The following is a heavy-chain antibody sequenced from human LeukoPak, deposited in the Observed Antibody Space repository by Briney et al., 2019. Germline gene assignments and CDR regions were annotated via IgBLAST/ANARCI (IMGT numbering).Heavy chain of an antibody. D-gene: IGHD1-26*01. J-gene: IGHJ6*03. CDR3: ARDLGPYSGSYYSYYYMDV. V-gene: IGHV1-18*04. Sequence: GASVKVSCKASGYTFTGYYMHWVRQAPGQGLEWMGWISAYNGNTNYAQKLQGRVTMTTDASTSTAYMELRSLTSDDTAVYYCARDLGPYSGSYYSYYYMDVWGKGTTVTVSS. CDR1: GYTFTGYY. CDR2: ISAYNGNT.